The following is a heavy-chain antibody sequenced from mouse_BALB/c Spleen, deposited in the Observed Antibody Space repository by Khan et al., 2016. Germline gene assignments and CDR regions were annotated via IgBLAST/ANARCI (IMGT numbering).Heavy chain of an antibody. CDR3: ASPDYGSSQGFAY. CDR1: GYTFTNYG. J-gene: IGHJ3*01. Sequence: QIQLVQSGPELKKPGETVRISCKASGYTFTNYGMNWVKQAPGKGLKWMGWISTYTGEPTYADDFKGRFAFSLETSASTAYLQINNLKNEDTATXCCASPDYGSSQGFAYWGQGTLVTVSA. V-gene: IGHV9-3-1*01. CDR2: ISTYTGEP. D-gene: IGHD1-1*01.